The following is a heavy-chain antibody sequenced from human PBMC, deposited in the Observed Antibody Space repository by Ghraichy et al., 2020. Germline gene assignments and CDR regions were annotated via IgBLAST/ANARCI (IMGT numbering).Heavy chain of an antibody. D-gene: IGHD5-18*01. CDR3: AAGGYSYGYTDY. CDR2: IVVGSGNT. J-gene: IGHJ4*02. CDR1: GFTFTSSA. V-gene: IGHV1-58*01. Sequence: SVKVSCKASGFTFTSSAVQWVRQARGQRLEWIGWIVVGSGNTNYAQKFQERVTITRDMSTSTAYMELSSLRSEDTAVYYCAAGGYSYGYTDYWGQGTLVTVSS.